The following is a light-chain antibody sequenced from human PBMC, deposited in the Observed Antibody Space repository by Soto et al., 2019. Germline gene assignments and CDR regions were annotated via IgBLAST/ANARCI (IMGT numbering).Light chain of an antibody. CDR3: CSYAAGDSFK. CDR1: SSDVGGYNY. J-gene: IGLJ2*01. CDR2: DVF. V-gene: IGLV2-11*01. Sequence: QSALTQPASVSGSPGQSITISCTGTSSDVGGYNYVSWHQQRPGKAPRLIVYDVFQRPSGVPDRFSASKSGITASLTISGLQAEDEADYYCCSYAAGDSFKFGGGTKLTVL.